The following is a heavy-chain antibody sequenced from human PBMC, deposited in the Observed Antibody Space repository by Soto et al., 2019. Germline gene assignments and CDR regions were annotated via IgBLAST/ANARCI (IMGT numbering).Heavy chain of an antibody. D-gene: IGHD3-22*01. CDR2: IYYSGST. CDR1: GGSISSGDYY. V-gene: IGHV4-30-4*01. J-gene: IGHJ4*02. CDR3: ASENSSGYLIDD. Sequence: SETLSLTCTVSGGSISSGDYYWSWIRQPPGKGLEWIGYIYYSGSTYYNPSLKSRVTISVDTSKNQFSLKLSSVTAADTAVYYCASENSSGYLIDDWGQGILVTVAS.